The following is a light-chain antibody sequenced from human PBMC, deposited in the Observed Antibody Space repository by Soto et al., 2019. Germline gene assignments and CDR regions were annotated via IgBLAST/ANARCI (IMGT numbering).Light chain of an antibody. Sequence: QSVLTQPPSASGTPGQRVTISCSGSSSNIGSNAVNWYQHLPGTAPKLLLYTNTQRPSGVPDRFSGSKSGASASLAISGLQSEDEADYYCAAWDDSLNGVVFGGGPKVTVL. CDR3: AAWDDSLNGVV. J-gene: IGLJ2*01. V-gene: IGLV1-44*01. CDR1: SSNIGSNA. CDR2: TNT.